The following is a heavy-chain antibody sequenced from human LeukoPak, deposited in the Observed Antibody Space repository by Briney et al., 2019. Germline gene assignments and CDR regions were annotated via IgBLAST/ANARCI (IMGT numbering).Heavy chain of an antibody. Sequence: GGSLRLSCAASGFTFSSYAMSWVRQAPGKGLEWVSAISGSGGSTYYADSVKGRFTISRDNSKNTLYLQMNGLRAEDTAVYYCATLEVYCSSTSCYGLDYWGQGTLVTVSS. D-gene: IGHD2-2*01. CDR3: ATLEVYCSSTSCYGLDY. V-gene: IGHV3-23*01. CDR2: ISGSGGST. J-gene: IGHJ4*02. CDR1: GFTFSSYA.